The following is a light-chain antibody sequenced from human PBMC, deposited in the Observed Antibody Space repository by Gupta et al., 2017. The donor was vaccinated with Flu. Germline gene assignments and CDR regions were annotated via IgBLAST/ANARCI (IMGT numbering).Light chain of an antibody. Sequence: QSVLTQPPSVSAAPGQKVTISCSGSSSNIGNNYVSWSQQLPGTAPKRLSYENDRRRSAIPERFSGSTSATSATFTITWLQTGEAADYYWDPEDSSRSGGVFGGGTKLTVL. V-gene: IGLV1-51*01. J-gene: IGLJ3*02. CDR3: DPEDSSRSGGV. CDR2: END. CDR1: SSNIGNNY.